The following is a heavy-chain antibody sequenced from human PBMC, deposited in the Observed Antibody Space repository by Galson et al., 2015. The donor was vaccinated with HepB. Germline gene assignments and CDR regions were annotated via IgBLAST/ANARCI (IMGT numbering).Heavy chain of an antibody. Sequence: SLRLSCAASGFTFSNAWMSWVRQAPGKGLEWVGRIKSKTDGGTADYAAPVKGRFTISRDDSKNTLYLQMNSLKTEDTAVYYCTTERLGDSSGYYWFFSDNWGQGTLVTVSS. CDR3: TTERLGDSSGYYWFFSDN. D-gene: IGHD3-22*01. V-gene: IGHV3-15*01. J-gene: IGHJ4*02. CDR2: IKSKTDGGTA. CDR1: GFTFSNAW.